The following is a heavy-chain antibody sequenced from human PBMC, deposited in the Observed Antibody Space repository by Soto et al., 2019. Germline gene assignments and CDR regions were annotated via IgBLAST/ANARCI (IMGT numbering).Heavy chain of an antibody. V-gene: IGHV1-69*01. CDR1: GDTFSSYA. CDR3: ARVGPAHYYDSSGYYSPLDY. J-gene: IGHJ4*02. D-gene: IGHD3-22*01. CDR2: IIPMFGTA. Sequence: QVQLVQSGAEVKKPGSSVKVSCKASGDTFSSYAINWVRQAPGQGLEWMGGIIPMFGTANYAQKFKCRVTITEGESTSTVYMELSSLRSEDTAVYYCARVGPAHYYDSSGYYSPLDYWGQGTLVTVSS.